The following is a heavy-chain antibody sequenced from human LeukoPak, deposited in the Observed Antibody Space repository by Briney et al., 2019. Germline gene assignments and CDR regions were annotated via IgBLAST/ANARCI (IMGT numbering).Heavy chain of an antibody. CDR2: INPNSGGT. CDR3: ARELRAAVGGIDY. V-gene: IGHV1-2*02. D-gene: IGHD6-19*01. CDR1: GYTFTGYY. Sequence: ASVKVSCKASGYTFTGYYMHWVRQAPGQGLEWMGWINPNSGGTNYAQKFQGRVTMTRDTSISTAYMELSRLRSDDTAVYYCARELRAAVGGIDYWGQGPLVSVSS. J-gene: IGHJ4*02.